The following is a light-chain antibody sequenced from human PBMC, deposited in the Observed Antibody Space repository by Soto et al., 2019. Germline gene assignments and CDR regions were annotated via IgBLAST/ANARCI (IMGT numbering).Light chain of an antibody. CDR1: SSDVGAYNY. V-gene: IGLV2-14*03. CDR3: SSYTITTALV. J-gene: IGLJ1*01. CDR2: EVS. Sequence: QSVLTQPPSASGSPGQSVTISCSGTSSDVGAYNYVSWYQQHPGKAPKLMIYEVSSRPSGVSNRFSGSKYGNTASLTISGLQAEDEADYYCSSYTITTALVFGTGTKVTVL.